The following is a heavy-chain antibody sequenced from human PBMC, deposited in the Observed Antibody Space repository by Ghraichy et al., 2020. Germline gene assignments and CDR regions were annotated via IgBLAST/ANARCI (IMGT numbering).Heavy chain of an antibody. CDR3: AEDIAVAGTEGAYYFDY. D-gene: IGHD6-19*01. CDR2: ISGSGGST. Sequence: GGSLRLSCAASGFTFSSYAMSWVRQAPGKGLEWVSAISGSGGSTYYADSVKGRFTISRDNSKNTLYLQMNSLRAEDTAVYYCAEDIAVAGTEGAYYFDYWGQGTLVTVSA. CDR1: GFTFSSYA. V-gene: IGHV3-23*01. J-gene: IGHJ4*02.